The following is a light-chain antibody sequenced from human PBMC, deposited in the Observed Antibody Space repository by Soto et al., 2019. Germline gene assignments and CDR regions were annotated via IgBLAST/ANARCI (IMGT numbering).Light chain of an antibody. J-gene: IGKJ3*01. CDR2: AAS. CDR3: HKYNSAPVA. V-gene: IGKV1-27*01. Sequence: DIQMTQSPSSLSASIGDRVTITCRASQGITDFLAWYQQKPGKVPKLLIYAASTLQSGVPSRFSGSGSGTDFTLTISSRQPEDVATYYCHKYNSAPVAFGPGTKVDIK. CDR1: QGITDF.